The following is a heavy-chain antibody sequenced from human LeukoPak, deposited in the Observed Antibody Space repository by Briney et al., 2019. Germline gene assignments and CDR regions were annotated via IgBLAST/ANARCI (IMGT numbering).Heavy chain of an antibody. J-gene: IGHJ4*02. V-gene: IGHV1-18*01. CDR1: GYTFTSYG. CDR2: ISAYNGNT. D-gene: IGHD6-19*01. CDR3: ARDRNLVAGTGFDY. Sequence: ASVKVSCKASGYTFTSYGISWVRQAPGQELEWMGWISAYNGNTNYAQKLQGRVTMTTVTSTSTAYMELGSLRSDDTAVYYCARDRNLVAGTGFDYWGQGTLVTVSS.